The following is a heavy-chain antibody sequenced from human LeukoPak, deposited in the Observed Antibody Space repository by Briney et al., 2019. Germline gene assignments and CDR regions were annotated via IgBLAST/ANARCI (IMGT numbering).Heavy chain of an antibody. J-gene: IGHJ4*02. V-gene: IGHV4-59*12. D-gene: IGHD3-9*01. CDR1: GGSISSYY. Sequence: SETLSLTCTVSGGSISSYYWSWIRQPPGKGLEWIGYIYYSGSTNYNPSLKSRLSMSVDTSKNQFSLRLSSVTAADTAVYYCARGDYDILTEDYWGQGTLVTVSS. CDR2: IYYSGST. CDR3: ARGDYDILTEDY.